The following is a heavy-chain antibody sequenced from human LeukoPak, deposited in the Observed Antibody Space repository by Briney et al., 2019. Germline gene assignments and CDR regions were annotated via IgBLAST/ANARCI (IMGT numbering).Heavy chain of an antibody. Sequence: PGGSLRLSCAASGCIFSSYAMHWVRQAPGKGLEWVAVISYDDGSNKYYADSVRGRFTISRDNSKNTLYLQMSSLRAEDAAVYYCARRRIVGTTKDAFDVWGQGTTVTVSS. CDR1: GCIFSSYA. J-gene: IGHJ3*01. V-gene: IGHV3-30-3*01. CDR3: ARRRIVGTTKDAFDV. CDR2: ISYDDGSNK. D-gene: IGHD1-26*01.